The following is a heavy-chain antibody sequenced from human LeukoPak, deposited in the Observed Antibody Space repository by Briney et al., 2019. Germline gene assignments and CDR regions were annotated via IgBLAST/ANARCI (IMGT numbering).Heavy chain of an antibody. Sequence: NASETLSLXCAVYGGSFSGYYWSWSRLPPGKGLEWIGEINHSGSTNYNPSLKSRVTISVDTSKNQFSLKLSSVTAADTAVYYCARGRSSVRIMIVVVTRINWFDPWGQGTLVTVSS. J-gene: IGHJ5*02. CDR1: GGSFSGYY. D-gene: IGHD3-22*01. V-gene: IGHV4-34*01. CDR2: INHSGST. CDR3: ARGRSSVRIMIVVVTRINWFDP.